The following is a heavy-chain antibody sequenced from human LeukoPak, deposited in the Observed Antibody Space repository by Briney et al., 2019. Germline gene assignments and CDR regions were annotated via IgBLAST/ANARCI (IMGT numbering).Heavy chain of an antibody. CDR3: ARGVPYDSWSGPHYSDY. CDR1: RFTLSTYW. D-gene: IGHD3-3*01. CDR2: IKQDGSQE. J-gene: IGHJ4*02. V-gene: IGHV3-7*01. Sequence: GGSLRLSCAASRFTLSTYWMSWVRQAPGKGLEWVAHIKQDGSQEYYVDSVKGRFTISGDSAKNSLYLQMNSLRAEDTAVYYCARGVPYDSWSGPHYSDYWGQGTLVTVSS.